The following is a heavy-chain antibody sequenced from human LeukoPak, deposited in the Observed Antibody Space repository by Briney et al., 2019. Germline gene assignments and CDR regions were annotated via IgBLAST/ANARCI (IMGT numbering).Heavy chain of an antibody. V-gene: IGHV3-7*03. CDR2: IKQDGSEK. D-gene: IGHD3-9*01. J-gene: IGHJ4*02. Sequence: GGSLRLSCAASGFTFSSYRMSWVRQAPGKGLEWVANIKQDGSEKYYVDSVKGRFTISRDNAKNSLYLQMNSLRAEDTAVYYCAKTPYYDILTGYYRACFDYWGQGTLVTVSS. CDR3: AKTPYYDILTGYYRACFDY. CDR1: GFTFSSYR.